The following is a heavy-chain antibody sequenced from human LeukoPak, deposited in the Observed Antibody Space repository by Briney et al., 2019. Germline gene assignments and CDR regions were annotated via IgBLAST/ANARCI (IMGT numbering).Heavy chain of an antibody. J-gene: IGHJ4*02. Sequence: SETLSLTCTLSGGSISNNNYYWAWIRQPPGKGLECIGSIYYSGSPYYNPSLKSRVTISVDTSKNQFSLRLSSVTAADTAVYYCATWRTAKTGFDYWGQGTLVTVSS. CDR3: ATWRTAKTGFDY. CDR2: IYYSGSP. V-gene: IGHV4-39*01. D-gene: IGHD1-1*01. CDR1: GGSISNNNYY.